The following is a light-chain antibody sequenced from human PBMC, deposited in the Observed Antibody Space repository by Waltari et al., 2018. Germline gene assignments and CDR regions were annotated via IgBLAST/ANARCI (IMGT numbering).Light chain of an antibody. CDR2: RAS. CDR1: QSVSTW. V-gene: IGKV1-5*03. J-gene: IGKJ1*01. Sequence: DIQMTQSPSTLSASVGERVTITCRASQSVSTWLAWYQQKPGKAPTLLVYRASSYQNGVPSRFSASGSGAEFTLSINGLQPDDFATYYCQQYFTFPCTFGRGTKVEI. CDR3: QQYFTFPCT.